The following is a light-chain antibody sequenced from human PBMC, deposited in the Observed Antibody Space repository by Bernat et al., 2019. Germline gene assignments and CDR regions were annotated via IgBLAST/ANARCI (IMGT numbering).Light chain of an antibody. V-gene: IGKV1-39*01. CDR2: AAS. J-gene: IGKJ2*03. Sequence: DIQMTQSPSSLSASVGDRVTITCRASQDISDYLSWYQQKPGKTPHLLIYAASSLERGVPSRFSGSGSGTDFTLTISSLQPEDFAVYYCLQGYRTPYSFGQGTKVEIK. CDR3: LQGYRTPYS. CDR1: QDISDY.